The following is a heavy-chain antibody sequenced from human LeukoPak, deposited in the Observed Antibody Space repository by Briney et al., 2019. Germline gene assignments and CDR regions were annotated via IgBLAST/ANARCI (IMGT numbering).Heavy chain of an antibody. CDR1: GYTFTSYD. CDR3: ASGLGHNGEYDDL. CDR2: MNPNSGKT. V-gene: IGHV1-8*01. J-gene: IGHJ4*02. Sequence: GASVKVSCKAIGYTFTSYDINWVRQATGQGLEWMGWMNPNSGKTGFAHKFQGRVTMTRDTSISTAYMDLSSLRYEDTAVYWCASGLGHNGEYDDLWGQGTLVTVSS. D-gene: IGHD4-17*01.